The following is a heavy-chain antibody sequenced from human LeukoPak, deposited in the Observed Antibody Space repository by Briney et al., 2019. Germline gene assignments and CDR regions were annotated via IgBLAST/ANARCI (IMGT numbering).Heavy chain of an antibody. J-gene: IGHJ4*02. CDR1: GFTFSSYE. V-gene: IGHV3-48*03. CDR2: ISSSGSTI. CDR3: ARQYVFNFDY. D-gene: IGHD3-16*01. Sequence: GGSLRLSCAASGFTFSSYEMNWVRQAPGKGLEWVSYISSSGSTIYYADSVKGRFTISRDNAKNSLYLQMNSLRAEDTAVYYCARQYVFNFDYWGQGTLVTVSS.